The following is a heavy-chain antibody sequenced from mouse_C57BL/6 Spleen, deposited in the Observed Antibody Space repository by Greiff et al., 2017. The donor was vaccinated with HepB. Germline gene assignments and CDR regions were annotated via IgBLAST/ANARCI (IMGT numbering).Heavy chain of an antibody. CDR3: ARRGLRGFAY. D-gene: IGHD2-4*01. CDR2: IHPNSGST. V-gene: IGHV1-64*01. CDR1: GYTFTSYW. Sequence: QVQLQQSGAELVKPGASVKLSCKASGYTFTSYWMHWVKQRPGQGLEWIGMIHPNSGSTNYNEKFKSKATLTVDTSSSTAYMQLSSLTSEDSAVYYCARRGLRGFAYWGQGTLVTVSA. J-gene: IGHJ3*01.